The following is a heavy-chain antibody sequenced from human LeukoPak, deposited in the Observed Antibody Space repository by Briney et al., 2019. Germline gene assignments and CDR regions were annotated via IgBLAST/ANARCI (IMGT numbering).Heavy chain of an antibody. Sequence: SGTLSLTCTVSVGSISSYYWSWIRQPPGKGLEWVGYIYYSGTTYYNPSHKSRVTTSVDTSKTQYSLRLSSVTAADTAVYYCAKAPTGYSSKWGQGTLVTVSS. J-gene: IGHJ4*02. V-gene: IGHV4-59*01. CDR1: VGSISSYY. CDR3: AKAPTGYSSK. D-gene: IGHD6-19*01. CDR2: IYYSGTT.